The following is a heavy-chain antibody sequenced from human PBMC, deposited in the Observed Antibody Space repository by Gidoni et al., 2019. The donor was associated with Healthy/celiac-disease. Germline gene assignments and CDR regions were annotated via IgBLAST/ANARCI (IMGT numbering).Heavy chain of an antibody. D-gene: IGHD2-21*02. J-gene: IGHJ4*02. CDR2: FNPTLGTA. V-gene: IGHV1-69*01. CDR3: AREASTCGGDCYFDY. Sequence: QVQLVQSGSEVKKPGSSVKVSCKASGGTFSSYVISWVRQAPGQGLGWMGGFNPTLGTANHAQKFQGRVTVTADESTSTAYMELSSLRSEDTAIYYCAREASTCGGDCYFDYWGQGTLVTVSS. CDR1: GGTFSSYV.